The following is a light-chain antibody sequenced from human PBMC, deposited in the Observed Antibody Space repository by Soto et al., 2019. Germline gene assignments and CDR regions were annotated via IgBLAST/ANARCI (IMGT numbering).Light chain of an antibody. CDR3: QQYNIWPLT. Sequence: EFVLTQSPGTLSLSPGERATLSCRASHSVSSNLAWYQQQPGQAPRLLIYDASTRATGIPARFSGSGSGTDFTLTVSSLQSEDFAVYYCQQYNIWPLTFGGGTKVDIK. V-gene: IGKV3D-15*01. J-gene: IGKJ4*01. CDR1: HSVSSN. CDR2: DAS.